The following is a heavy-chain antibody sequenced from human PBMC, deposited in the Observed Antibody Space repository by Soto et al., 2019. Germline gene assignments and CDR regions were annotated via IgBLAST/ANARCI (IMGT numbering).Heavy chain of an antibody. J-gene: IGHJ6*02. CDR3: ARVEDSSGYYWYYYYYYGMDV. V-gene: IGHV3-48*02. CDR2: ISSSSTI. CDR1: GFTFSSYS. Sequence: EVQLVESGGGLVQPGGSLRLSCAASGFTFSSYSMNWVRQAPGKGLEWVSYISSSSTIYYADSVKGRFTISRDNAKNSLYLQMNSLRDEDTAVYYCARVEDSSGYYWYYYYYYGMDVWGQGTTVTVSS. D-gene: IGHD3-22*01.